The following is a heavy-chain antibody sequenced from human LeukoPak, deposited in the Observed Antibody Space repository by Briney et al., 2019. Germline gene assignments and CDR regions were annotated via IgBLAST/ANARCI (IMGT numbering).Heavy chain of an antibody. Sequence: SETLSLTCSVSGGSIISYYWSWIRQPPGKGLEWIGYISYSGNTNYNPSLKSRVTISADTPKNQFSLKMSSVTAADTAVYFCARLRNWAWDFDSWGQGTLVTVSS. CDR3: ARLRNWAWDFDS. D-gene: IGHD7-27*01. CDR2: ISYSGNT. V-gene: IGHV4-59*01. J-gene: IGHJ4*02. CDR1: GGSIISYY.